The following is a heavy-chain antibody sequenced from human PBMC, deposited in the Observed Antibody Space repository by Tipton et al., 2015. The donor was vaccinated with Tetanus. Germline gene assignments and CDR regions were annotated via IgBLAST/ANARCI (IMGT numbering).Heavy chain of an antibody. CDR2: IYTSGST. D-gene: IGHD3-10*01. Sequence: TLSLTCTVSGGSISSYYWSWIRQPAGKGLEWIGRIYTSGSTNYNPSLKSRVTMSVDTSKNQFSLKLSSVTAADTAVYYCARDKLNYYGSGSYNGMDVWGQGTTVTVSS. J-gene: IGHJ6*02. V-gene: IGHV4-4*07. CDR1: GGSISSYY. CDR3: ARDKLNYYGSGSYNGMDV.